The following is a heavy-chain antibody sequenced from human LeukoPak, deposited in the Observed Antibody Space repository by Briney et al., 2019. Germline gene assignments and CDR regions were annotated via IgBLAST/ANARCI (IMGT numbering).Heavy chain of an antibody. CDR3: ARDRDGGSYEDY. D-gene: IGHD1-26*01. V-gene: IGHV1-69*04. Sequence: GASVKVSCKASGGTFSSYAISWVRQAPGQGLEWMGRIIPILSIATYAQKFQGRVTITADKSTSTAYMELSSLRSEDTAVYYCARDRDGGSYEDYWGQGTLVTVSS. CDR1: GGTFSSYA. J-gene: IGHJ4*02. CDR2: IIPILSIA.